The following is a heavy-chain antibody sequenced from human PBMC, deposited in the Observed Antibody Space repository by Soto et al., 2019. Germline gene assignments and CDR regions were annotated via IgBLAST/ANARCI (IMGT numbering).Heavy chain of an antibody. CDR1: GGYIISGGYY. J-gene: IGHJ5*02. V-gene: IGHV4-31*03. CDR2: IYYSGST. Sequence: SGTLSLTCTVSGGYIISGGYYWSWILQHPGKGLEWIGYIYYSGSTYYNPSLKSRVTISVDTSKNQFSLQLTSVTAADSAVYYCATTNGAYPYDSVSWGQGTLVTVSS. CDR3: ATTNGAYPYDSVS. D-gene: IGHD3-22*01.